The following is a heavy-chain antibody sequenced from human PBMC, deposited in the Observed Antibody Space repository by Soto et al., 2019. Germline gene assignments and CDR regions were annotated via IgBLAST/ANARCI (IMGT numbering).Heavy chain of an antibody. D-gene: IGHD3-22*01. CDR2: INPSGAGT. J-gene: IGHJ4*02. CDR1: GYSVTSYY. CDR3: ARGTYYYDIDGFYSRTKGLDTFDY. Sequence: SAKVGCKAPGYSVTSYYMDWARHANGKGLEWVGIINPSGAGTTYSQKFQGRVSMPRDTSTSTVYMELSSLRSDDTAVYYCARGTYYYDIDGFYSRTKGLDTFDYWGQGTMVTVSS. V-gene: IGHV1-46*03.